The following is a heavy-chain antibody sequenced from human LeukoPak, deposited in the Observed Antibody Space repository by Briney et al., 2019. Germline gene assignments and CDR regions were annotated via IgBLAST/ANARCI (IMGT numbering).Heavy chain of an antibody. V-gene: IGHV1-46*01. CDR3: ARDLRGEAGEYYFDY. D-gene: IGHD3-10*01. CDR1: GYTFTSYY. CDR2: INPSGVST. J-gene: IGHJ4*02. Sequence: ASVKVSCKASGYTFTSYYMHWVRQAPGQGLEWMGIINPSGVSTSYAQNFQGRVTMTRDTSTGTVYMELSGLRSEDTAVYYCARDLRGEAGEYYFDYWGQGTLVTVSS.